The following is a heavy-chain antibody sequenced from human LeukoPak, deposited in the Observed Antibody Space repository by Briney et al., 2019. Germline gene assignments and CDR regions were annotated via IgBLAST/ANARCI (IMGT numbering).Heavy chain of an antibody. D-gene: IGHD1-26*01. V-gene: IGHV3-7*01. CDR2: IKQDGSEK. CDR1: GFTFSSYW. J-gene: IGHJ5*02. Sequence: GGSLRLSCAASGFTFSSYWMSWVRQAPGKGLEWVANIKQDGSEKYYVDSVKGRLTISRDNAKNSLYLQMNSLRAEDTAVYYCARDPPGGSYPFGPWGQGTLVTVSS. CDR3: ARDPPGGSYPFGP.